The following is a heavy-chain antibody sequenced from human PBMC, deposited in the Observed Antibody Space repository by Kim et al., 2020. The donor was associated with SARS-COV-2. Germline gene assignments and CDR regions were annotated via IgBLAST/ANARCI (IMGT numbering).Heavy chain of an antibody. V-gene: IGHV3-53*01. D-gene: IGHD6-25*01. J-gene: IGHJ5*02. CDR2: GGDN. Sequence: GGDNTYTGSVKGRFTISRDNSKNTLYLQRNSLRAEDTAVYYCARGRGGSWGQGTLVTVSS. CDR3: ARGRGGS.